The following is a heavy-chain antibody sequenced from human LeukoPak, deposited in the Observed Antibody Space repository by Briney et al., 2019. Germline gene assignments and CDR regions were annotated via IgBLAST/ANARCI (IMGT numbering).Heavy chain of an antibody. J-gene: IGHJ4*02. D-gene: IGHD3-10*01. CDR2: INPNSGGT. CDR3: ARSVLTYYGSGSPCDY. CDR1: GYTFTGYY. Sequence: ASVKVSCKASGYTFTGYYMHWVRQAPGQGLEWMGWINPNSGGTNYAQKFQGRVTMTGDTSISTAYMELSRLRSDDTAVYYCARSVLTYYGSGSPCDYWGQGTLVTVSS. V-gene: IGHV1-2*02.